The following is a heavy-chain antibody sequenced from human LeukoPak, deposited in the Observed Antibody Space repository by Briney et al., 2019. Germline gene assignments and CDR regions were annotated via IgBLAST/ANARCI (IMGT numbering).Heavy chain of an antibody. J-gene: IGHJ4*02. CDR3: ARGVDPHYYDSSGYCLDY. CDR2: ISAYNGNT. Sequence: ASVKVSCKASGYTFTIYGISWVRQAPGQGLEWMGWISAYNGNTNYAQKLQGRVTMTTDTSTSTAYMELRSLRSDDTAVYYCARGVDPHYYDSSGYCLDYWGQGTLVTVSS. CDR1: GYTFTIYG. V-gene: IGHV1-18*01. D-gene: IGHD3-22*01.